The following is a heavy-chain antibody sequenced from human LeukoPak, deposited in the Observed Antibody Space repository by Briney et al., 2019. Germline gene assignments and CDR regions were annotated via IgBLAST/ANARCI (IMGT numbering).Heavy chain of an antibody. Sequence: PSETLSLTCTVSGGSISSYYWSWIRQPAGKGLEWIGRIYTSGSTNYNPSLKSRVTMSVDTSKNQFSLKLSSVTAADTAVYYCAREGRCSSTSCYKLYYYYYYMXVWGKGTTVTVSS. J-gene: IGHJ6*03. CDR1: GGSISSYY. CDR2: IYTSGST. V-gene: IGHV4-4*07. CDR3: AREGRCSSTSCYKLYYYYYYMXV. D-gene: IGHD2-2*02.